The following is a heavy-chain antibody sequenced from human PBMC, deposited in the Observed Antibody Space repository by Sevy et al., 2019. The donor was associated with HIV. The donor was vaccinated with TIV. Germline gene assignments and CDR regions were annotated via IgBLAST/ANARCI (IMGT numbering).Heavy chain of an antibody. Sequence: SETLSLTCTVSGGSISSYYWSWIRQPPGKGLEWFGYISYSGSTNDNPSLRRRVTISIDTSKNQFSLRLSSVSAADTAVYYCARGGGRTDWGMDVWGPGTTVTVSS. CDR2: ISYSGST. CDR1: GGSISSYY. V-gene: IGHV4-59*01. J-gene: IGHJ6*02. D-gene: IGHD1-1*01. CDR3: ARGGGRTDWGMDV.